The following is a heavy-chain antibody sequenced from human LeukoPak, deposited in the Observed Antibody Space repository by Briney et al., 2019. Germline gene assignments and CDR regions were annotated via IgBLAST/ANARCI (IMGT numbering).Heavy chain of an antibody. V-gene: IGHV3-48*03. CDR1: GFTFSSYE. CDR3: ARDRKVTMVRGVIHGYYYGMDV. J-gene: IGHJ6*04. CDR2: ISSSGSTI. Sequence: GGSLLLSCAASGFTFSSYEMNWVRQAPGKGLEGVSYISSSGSTIYYADSVKGRFTISRDNAKNSLYLQMNSLRAEDTAVYYCARDRKVTMVRGVIHGYYYGMDVWGKGTTVTVSS. D-gene: IGHD3-10*01.